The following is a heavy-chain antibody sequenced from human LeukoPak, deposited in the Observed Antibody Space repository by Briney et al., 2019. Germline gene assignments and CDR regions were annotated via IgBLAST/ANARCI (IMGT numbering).Heavy chain of an antibody. CDR1: GFTFSSYS. J-gene: IGHJ6*02. Sequence: GGSLRLSCAASGFTFSSYSMNWVRQAPGKGLEWVSYISSSSSTIYYADSVKGRFTISRDNAKNSLYLQMSSLRAEDTAVYYCARDGGYCSGGSCYSSGYYGMDVWGQGTTVTVSS. D-gene: IGHD2-15*01. V-gene: IGHV3-48*01. CDR2: ISSSSSTI. CDR3: ARDGGYCSGGSCYSSGYYGMDV.